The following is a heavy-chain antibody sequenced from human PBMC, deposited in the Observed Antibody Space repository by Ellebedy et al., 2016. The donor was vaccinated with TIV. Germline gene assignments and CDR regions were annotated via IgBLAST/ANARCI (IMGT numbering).Heavy chain of an antibody. CDR3: ARRSGLGWFHP. CDR1: GGSISSGGYS. J-gene: IGHJ5*02. V-gene: IGHV4-30-2*01. Sequence: MPSETLSLTCAVSGGSISSGGYSWSWIRQPPGKGLEWIGYIYHSGSTYYNPSLKSRVTISVDRSKNQFSLKLSSVTAADTAVYYCARRSGLGWFHPWGQGTLVTVSS. D-gene: IGHD7-27*01. CDR2: IYHSGST.